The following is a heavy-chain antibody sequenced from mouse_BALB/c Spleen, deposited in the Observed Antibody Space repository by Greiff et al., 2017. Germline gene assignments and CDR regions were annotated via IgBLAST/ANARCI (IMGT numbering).Heavy chain of an antibody. Sequence: QVHVKQSGPELVKPGASVKISCKASGYSFTSYYIHWVKQRPGQGLEWIGWIFPGSGNTKYNEKFKGKATLTADTSSSTAYMQLSSLTSEDSAVYFCARFITTVVRAMDYWGQGTSVTVSS. CDR2: IFPGSGNT. J-gene: IGHJ4*01. D-gene: IGHD1-1*01. V-gene: IGHV1-66*01. CDR3: ARFITTVVRAMDY. CDR1: GYSFTSYY.